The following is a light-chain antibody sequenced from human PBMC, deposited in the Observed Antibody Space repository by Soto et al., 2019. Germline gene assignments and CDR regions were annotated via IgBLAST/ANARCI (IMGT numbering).Light chain of an antibody. CDR2: GAS. V-gene: IGKV3-20*01. Sequence: DIVTTQSPATLSVSPGEGVTLSCWASQSVGSNLAWYQQRPGQAPRLLIYGASSRATGIPDRFSGSGSGTDFTLTISRLEPEDFAVYYCHQYGSSQTFGQGPKVDI. CDR1: QSVGSN. J-gene: IGKJ1*01. CDR3: HQYGSSQT.